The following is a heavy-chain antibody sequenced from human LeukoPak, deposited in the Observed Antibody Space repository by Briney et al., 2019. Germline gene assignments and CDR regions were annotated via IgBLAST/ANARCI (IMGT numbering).Heavy chain of an antibody. V-gene: IGHV4-34*01. CDR1: GGSFSGYY. J-gene: IGHJ4*02. Sequence: SETLSLTCAVYGGSFSGYYWSWIRQPPGKGLEWIGEINHSGSTNYNPSLKSRGTISVDTSKNQFSLKLSSVTAADTAVYYCASCRDGYNCGYWGQGTLVTVSS. CDR2: INHSGST. D-gene: IGHD5-24*01. CDR3: ASCRDGYNCGY.